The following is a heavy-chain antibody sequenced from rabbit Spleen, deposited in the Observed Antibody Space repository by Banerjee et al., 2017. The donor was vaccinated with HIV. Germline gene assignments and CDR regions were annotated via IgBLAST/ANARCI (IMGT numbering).Heavy chain of an antibody. J-gene: IGHJ4*01. Sequence: QSLEESGGDLVKPEGSLTLTCTASGFSFSSSYYMCWVRQAPGKGLECIACIYGDRSGSTYYANWAKGRFTISRTSSTTVTLEMTSLTAADTATYFCARGSATMTLVITGYYFNLWGPGTLVTVS. D-gene: IGHD2-1*01. CDR2: IYGDRSGST. CDR1: GFSFSSSYY. CDR3: ARGSATMTLVITGYYFNL. V-gene: IGHV1S40*01.